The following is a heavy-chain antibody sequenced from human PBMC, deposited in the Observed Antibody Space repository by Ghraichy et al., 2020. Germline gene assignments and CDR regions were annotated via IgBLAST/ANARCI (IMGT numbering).Heavy chain of an antibody. CDR3: ARSANMITFGGVIVRGGFDP. V-gene: IGHV6-1*01. Sequence: TLSLTCAISGDSVSSNSAAWNWIRQSPSRGLEWLGRTYYRSKWYNDYAVSVKSRITINPDTSKNQFSLQLNSVTPEDTAVYYCARSANMITFGGVIVRGGFDPWGQGTLVTVSS. D-gene: IGHD3-16*02. J-gene: IGHJ5*02. CDR2: TYYRSKWYN. CDR1: GDSVSSNSAA.